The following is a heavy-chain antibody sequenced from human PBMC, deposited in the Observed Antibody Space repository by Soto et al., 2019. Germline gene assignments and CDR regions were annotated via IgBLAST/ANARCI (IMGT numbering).Heavy chain of an antibody. J-gene: IGHJ6*02. CDR2: IYTSGST. D-gene: IGHD6-13*01. Sequence: PSETLSLTCTVSGGSISSYYWSWIRRPAGKGLEWIGRIYTSGSTNYNPSLKSRVTMSVDTSKNQSSLKLSSVTAADTAVYYCASQQLVSFVDYYGMDVWGQGTTVTVSS. CDR3: ASQQLVSFVDYYGMDV. CDR1: GGSISSYY. V-gene: IGHV4-4*07.